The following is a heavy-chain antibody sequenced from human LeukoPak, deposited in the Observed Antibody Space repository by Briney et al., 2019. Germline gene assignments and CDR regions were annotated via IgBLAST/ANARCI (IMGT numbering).Heavy chain of an antibody. V-gene: IGHV4-39*02. D-gene: IGHD4-23*01. CDR1: GGSISSISSNNYH. Sequence: SSETLSLTCIVSGGSISSISSNNYHWGWIRQPPGKGLEWIGSIYYSGSTYYNPSLKSRVTISVDTSKNQFSLKLRSVTAADTALYYCAREMGVVTAHGIDVWGQGTTVTVSS. CDR2: IYYSGST. CDR3: AREMGVVTAHGIDV. J-gene: IGHJ6*02.